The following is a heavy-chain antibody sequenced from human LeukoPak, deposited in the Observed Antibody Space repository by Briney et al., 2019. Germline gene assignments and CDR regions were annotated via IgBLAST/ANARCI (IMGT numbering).Heavy chain of an antibody. V-gene: IGHV4-34*01. J-gene: IGHJ4*02. Sequence: PSETLSLTCTVSGGSISSYYWSWIRQPPGKGLEWIGEINHSGSTNYNPSLKSRVTISVDTSKNQFSLKLSSVTAADTAVYYCARGKGDYVWGSYRLGLRYDYWGQGTLVTVSS. CDR3: ARGKGDYVWGSYRLGLRYDY. CDR1: GGSISSYY. D-gene: IGHD3-16*02. CDR2: INHSGST.